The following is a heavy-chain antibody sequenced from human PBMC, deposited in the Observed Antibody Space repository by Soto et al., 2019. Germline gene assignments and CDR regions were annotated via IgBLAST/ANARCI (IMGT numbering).Heavy chain of an antibody. CDR1: VFTSSG. D-gene: IGHD3-3*01. CDR3: AREGILGLFDAYDL. CDR2: ISTHNGNT. V-gene: IGHV1-18*04. J-gene: IGHJ3*01. Sequence: ASVKVSCKASVFTSSGISWVRQAPGQRLEWMGWISTHNGNTIYAQKFQGRVIMTMDTSTTTVYMWLRSLRPDDTAVYLCAREGILGLFDAYDLWGQGTMVTVSS.